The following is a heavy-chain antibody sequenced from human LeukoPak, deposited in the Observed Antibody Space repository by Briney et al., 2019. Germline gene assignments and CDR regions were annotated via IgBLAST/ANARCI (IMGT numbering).Heavy chain of an antibody. V-gene: IGHV4-4*07. J-gene: IGHJ3*02. D-gene: IGHD7-27*01. Sequence: PSETLSLTCTVSGGSISDFYWSWIRQPVGKGLEWIGRIYRSGNTNYNPSLKSRVSMSVDTTDNQFSLNLNSATAADTAVYFCARGARTGDEAFDIWGQGTMVTVSS. CDR3: ARGARTGDEAFDI. CDR2: IYRSGNT. CDR1: GGSISDFY.